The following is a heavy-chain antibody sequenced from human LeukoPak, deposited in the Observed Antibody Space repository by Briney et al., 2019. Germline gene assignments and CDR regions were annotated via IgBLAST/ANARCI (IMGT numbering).Heavy chain of an antibody. CDR2: ISSNGGST. V-gene: IGHV3-64*04. J-gene: IGHJ3*02. CDR3: AREGGTSNAFDI. Sequence: GGSLRLSCSAYGFTFSSYAMHWVRQALGKGLEYVSAISSNGGSTYYADSVKGRFTISRDNSKNTLYLQMNSLRAEDTAVYYCAREGGTSNAFDIWGQGTMVTVSS. CDR1: GFTFSSYA. D-gene: IGHD3-16*01.